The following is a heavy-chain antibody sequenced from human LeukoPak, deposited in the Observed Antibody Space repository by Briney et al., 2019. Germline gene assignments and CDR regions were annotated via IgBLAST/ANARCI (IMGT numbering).Heavy chain of an antibody. CDR3: ARDRYDILTGRTGWFDP. V-gene: IGHV4-4*07. CDR1: GGSISSYY. Sequence: PSETLSLTCTVSGGSISSYYWSWIRQPAGKGLEWIGRIYTSGSTNYNPSLKSRVTMSVDTFKNQFSLKLSSVTAADTAVYYCARDRYDILTGRTGWFDPWGQGTLVTVSS. CDR2: IYTSGST. J-gene: IGHJ5*02. D-gene: IGHD3-9*01.